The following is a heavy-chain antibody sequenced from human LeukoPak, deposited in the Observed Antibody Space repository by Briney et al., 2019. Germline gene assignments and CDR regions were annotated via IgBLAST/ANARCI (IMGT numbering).Heavy chain of an antibody. D-gene: IGHD3-16*02. CDR1: GYTFTGYY. J-gene: IGHJ4*02. Sequence: ASVKVSCKASGYTFTGYYMHWVRQAPGQGLEWMGWINPNSGGTNYAQKFQGRVTMTRDTSISTAYMELSRLRSDDTAVYYCARDLVAFGGVIGPDYWGQGTLVTVSS. CDR2: INPNSGGT. V-gene: IGHV1-2*02. CDR3: ARDLVAFGGVIGPDY.